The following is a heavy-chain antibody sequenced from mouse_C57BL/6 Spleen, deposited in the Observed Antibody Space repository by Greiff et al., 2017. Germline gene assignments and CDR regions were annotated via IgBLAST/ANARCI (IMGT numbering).Heavy chain of an antibody. Sequence: VQLQQSGTVLARPGASVKMSCKTSGYTFTSYWMHWVKQRPGPGLEWIGAIYPGNSDTSYNQKFKGKAKLTAVTSDSTAYMELSSLTNEDSAVYYCTKRYGSRGYFDYGGQGTTLTVSS. CDR3: TKRYGSRGYFDY. D-gene: IGHD1-1*01. CDR2: IYPGNSDT. CDR1: GYTFTSYW. J-gene: IGHJ2*01. V-gene: IGHV1-5*01.